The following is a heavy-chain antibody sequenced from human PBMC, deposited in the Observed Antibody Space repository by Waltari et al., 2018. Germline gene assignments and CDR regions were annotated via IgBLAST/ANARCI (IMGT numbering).Heavy chain of an antibody. Sequence: GKGLEWIGYIYYSGSTNYNPSLKSRVTISVDTSKNQFSLKLSSVTAADTAVYYCATTGNGVVNAFDIWGQGTMVTVSS. V-gene: IGHV4-59*13. CDR2: IYYSGST. D-gene: IGHD3-3*01. J-gene: IGHJ3*02. CDR3: ATTGNGVVNAFDI.